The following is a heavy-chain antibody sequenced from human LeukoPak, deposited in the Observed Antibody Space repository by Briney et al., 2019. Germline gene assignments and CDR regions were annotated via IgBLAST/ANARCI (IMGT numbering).Heavy chain of an antibody. V-gene: IGHV4-59*01. CDR2: IYYSGST. CDR1: GGSISSYY. D-gene: IGHD6-19*01. CDR3: ARVRYSSGWYWGDFDY. J-gene: IGHJ4*02. Sequence: SETLSLTCTVSGGSISSYYWSWIRQPPGKGLEWIGYIYYSGSTNYNPSPKSRVTISVDTSKNQFSLKLSSVTAADTAVYYCARVRYSSGWYWGDFDYWGQGTLVTVSS.